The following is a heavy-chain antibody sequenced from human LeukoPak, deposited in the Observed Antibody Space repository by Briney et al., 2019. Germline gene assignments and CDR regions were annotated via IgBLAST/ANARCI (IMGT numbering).Heavy chain of an antibody. CDR2: FDPEDGET. CDR1: GYTLTELS. V-gene: IGHV1-24*01. D-gene: IGHD4-17*01. Sequence: ASVKVSCKVSGYTLTELSMHWVRQAPGKGLEWMGGFDPEDGETIYAQKFQGRVTMTEDTSTDTAYMELSSLRSEDTAVYYCATDTHYGDYFYYYYGMDVWAKGPRSPSP. J-gene: IGHJ6*02. CDR3: ATDTHYGDYFYYYYGMDV.